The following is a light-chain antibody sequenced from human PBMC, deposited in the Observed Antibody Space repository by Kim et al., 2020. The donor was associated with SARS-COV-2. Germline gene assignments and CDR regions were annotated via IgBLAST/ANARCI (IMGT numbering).Light chain of an antibody. V-gene: IGKV1-5*03. J-gene: IGKJ2*01. CDR3: QQYDSHPYT. CDR1: QSVSSW. Sequence: DIQMTQSPSTLSASVGDRVTITCRASQSVSSWLAWYQQKPGKAPKLLIYKASTLEGGVPSRFSGRGSGPEFTLTINSLQPDDFATDSCQQYDSHPYTFGQGTKLEIK. CDR2: KAS.